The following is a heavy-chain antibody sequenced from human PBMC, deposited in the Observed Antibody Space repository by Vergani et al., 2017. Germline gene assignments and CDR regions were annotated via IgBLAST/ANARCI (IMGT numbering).Heavy chain of an antibody. Sequence: EVQLVESGGGLVQPGGSLRLSCAASGFTFSSYWMHWVRQAPGKGLAWVSRINSDGSSTSYADSVKGRFTISRDNAKNTLYLQMNSLRAEDTAVYYCARGLLQCSSTSCYYYWGQGTLVTVSS. D-gene: IGHD2-2*01. CDR3: ARGLLQCSSTSCYYY. CDR2: INSDGSST. CDR1: GFTFSSYW. V-gene: IGHV3-74*01. J-gene: IGHJ4*02.